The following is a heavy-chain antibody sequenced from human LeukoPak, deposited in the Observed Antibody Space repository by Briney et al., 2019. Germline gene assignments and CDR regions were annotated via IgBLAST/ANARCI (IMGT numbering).Heavy chain of an antibody. CDR1: GFTFSSYW. J-gene: IGHJ4*02. V-gene: IGHV3-7*03. CDR3: ARSIPYGTTWYGRSDY. Sequence: TGGSLRLSCEASGFTFSSYWMSWVRQAPGKGLEWVANIKTDGSEKYYVDSVKGRFTISRDNAKNSLYLQMNSLRAEDTAVYYCARSIPYGTTWYGRSDYWGQGTLVTVSS. CDR2: IKTDGSEK. D-gene: IGHD6-13*01.